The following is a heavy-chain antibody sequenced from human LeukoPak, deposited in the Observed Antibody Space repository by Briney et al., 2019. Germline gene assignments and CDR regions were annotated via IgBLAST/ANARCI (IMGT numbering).Heavy chain of an antibody. J-gene: IGHJ3*02. D-gene: IGHD7-27*01. CDR1: GFTFSSYG. CDR2: ISGSGNRT. CDR3: ARETGDDAFDI. Sequence: PGGSLRLSCAASGFTFSSYGMNWVRQAPGKGLEWVSAISGSGNRTFYADSVKGRFTISRDNSKNTLYLHMNSLRAEDTAVYYCARETGDDAFDIWGQGTMVIVSS. V-gene: IGHV3-23*01.